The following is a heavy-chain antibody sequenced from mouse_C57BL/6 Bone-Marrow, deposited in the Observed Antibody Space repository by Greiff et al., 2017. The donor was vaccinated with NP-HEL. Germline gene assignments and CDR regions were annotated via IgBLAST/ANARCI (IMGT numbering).Heavy chain of an antibody. CDR3: ARGQLRLPAWFAY. J-gene: IGHJ3*01. V-gene: IGHV1-76*01. CDR2: IYPGSGTT. CDR1: GYTFTDYY. D-gene: IGHD3-2*02. Sequence: VQLQQSGAELVRPGASVKLSCKASGYTFTDYYINWVQQRPGKGLEWIARIYPGSGTTYYNEKFKGKATLTAEKSSSTAYMQLSSLTSEDAAVYFCARGQLRLPAWFAYWGQGTLVTVSA.